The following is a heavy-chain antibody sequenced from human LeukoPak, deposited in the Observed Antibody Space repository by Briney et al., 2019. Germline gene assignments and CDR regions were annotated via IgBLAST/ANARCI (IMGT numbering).Heavy chain of an antibody. CDR1: GGTFSSYA. V-gene: IGHV1-69*04. Sequence: SVKVSFKASGGTFSSYAISWVRQAPGQGLEWMGRIIPIFGIANYAQKFQGRVTITADKSTSTAYMELSSLRSEDTAVYYCARDGLGNYGMDVWGQGTTVTVSS. CDR3: ARDGLGNYGMDV. J-gene: IGHJ6*02. CDR2: IIPIFGIA. D-gene: IGHD7-27*01.